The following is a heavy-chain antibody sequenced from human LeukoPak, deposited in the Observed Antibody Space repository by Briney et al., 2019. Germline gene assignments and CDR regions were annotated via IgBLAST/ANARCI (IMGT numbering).Heavy chain of an antibody. CDR1: GGSISSSSYY. D-gene: IGHD5-18*01. V-gene: IGHV4-39*07. Sequence: PSETLSLTCTVSGGSISSSSYYWGWIRQPPGKGLEWIGSIYYSGSTNYNPSLKSRVTISVDTSKNQFSLKLSSVTAADTAVYYCARRRGYSYGYRVLWYFDLWGRGTLVTVSS. J-gene: IGHJ2*01. CDR2: IYYSGST. CDR3: ARRRGYSYGYRVLWYFDL.